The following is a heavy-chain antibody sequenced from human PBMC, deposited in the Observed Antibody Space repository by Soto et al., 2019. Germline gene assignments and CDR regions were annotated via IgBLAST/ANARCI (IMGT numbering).Heavy chain of an antibody. CDR2: ISYDGSNK. V-gene: IGHV3-30*18. J-gene: IGHJ4*02. Sequence: GESLKISCAASGFTFSSYGMHWVRQAPGKGLEWVAVISYDGSNKYYADSVKGRFTISRDNSKNTLYLQMNSLRAEDTAVYYCAKGITGTTNDYWGQGTLVTVSS. CDR3: AKGITGTTNDY. D-gene: IGHD1-7*01. CDR1: GFTFSSYG.